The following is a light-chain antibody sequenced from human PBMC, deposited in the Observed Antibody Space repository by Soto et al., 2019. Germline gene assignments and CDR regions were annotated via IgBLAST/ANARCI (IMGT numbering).Light chain of an antibody. CDR3: SSYRTSNTRQIV. Sequence: QSVLTQPASGSGSPGQSITISCTATSSDVDGYNYVSWYQHHPGKAPKLMIYDVSNRPSGVSNRFSGSKSGNTVSLSISGLQPEDEADYYCSSYRTSNTRQIVCGTGTKVTV. J-gene: IGLJ1*01. CDR2: DVS. CDR1: SSDVDGYNY. V-gene: IGLV2-14*03.